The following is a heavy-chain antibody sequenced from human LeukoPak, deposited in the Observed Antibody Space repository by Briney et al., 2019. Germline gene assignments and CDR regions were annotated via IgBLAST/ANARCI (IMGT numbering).Heavy chain of an antibody. CDR2: VSSSGGST. Sequence: PGGSLRLSCAASGFTFSDYHMSWIRQASGKGLEWVSYVSSSGGSTHYADSVKGRFTISRDNSKNTLYLQMNSLRAEDTAVYYCAKDLYCSSTSCSYFDYWGQGTLVTVSS. CDR1: GFTFSDYH. J-gene: IGHJ4*02. V-gene: IGHV3-11*01. CDR3: AKDLYCSSTSCSYFDY. D-gene: IGHD2-2*01.